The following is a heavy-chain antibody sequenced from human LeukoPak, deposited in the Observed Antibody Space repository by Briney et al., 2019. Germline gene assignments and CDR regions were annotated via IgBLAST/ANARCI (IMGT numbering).Heavy chain of an antibody. CDR2: ISGCGGNT. CDR1: GFTFSIYG. J-gene: IGHJ5*02. V-gene: IGHV3-23*01. CDR3: AKARQIAVAGIRKYNWFDP. Sequence: GGSLRLSCAASGFTFSIYGMSWVRQAPGEVLGWVSAISGCGGNTYYADSVKGRFTISRDNSKNTLYLQMNSLRAEDTAVYYCAKARQIAVAGIRKYNWFDPWGQGTLVTVSS. D-gene: IGHD6-19*01.